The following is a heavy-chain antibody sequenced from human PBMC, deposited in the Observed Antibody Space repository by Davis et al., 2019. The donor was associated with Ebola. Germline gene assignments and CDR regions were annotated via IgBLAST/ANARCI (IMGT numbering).Heavy chain of an antibody. J-gene: IGHJ4*02. CDR1: GGTFSSYA. CDR2: INPNSGGT. V-gene: IGHV1-69*10. D-gene: IGHD6-19*01. Sequence: SVKVSCKASGGTFSSYAISWVRQAPGQGLEWMGWINPNSGGTNYAQKFQGRVTITADKSTSTAYMELSSLRSEDTAVYYCASRSVGGWYHYWGQGTLVTVSS. CDR3: ASRSVGGWYHY.